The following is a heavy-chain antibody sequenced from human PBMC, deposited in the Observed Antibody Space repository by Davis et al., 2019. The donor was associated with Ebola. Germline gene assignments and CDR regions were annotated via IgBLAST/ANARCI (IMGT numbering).Heavy chain of an antibody. CDR2: IYYNAVT. CDR1: GDSISSSY. D-gene: IGHD6-13*01. V-gene: IGHV4-59*08. CDR3: ARHGRAAGMSWFDP. Sequence: MPSETLSLTCTVSGDSISSSYWTWIRQPPGKGLEWIGYIYYNAVTIYNPSLKGRVTISVDMSKNQFSLNLISVTAADTAVYYCARHGRAAGMSWFDPWGLGALVTVSS. J-gene: IGHJ5*02.